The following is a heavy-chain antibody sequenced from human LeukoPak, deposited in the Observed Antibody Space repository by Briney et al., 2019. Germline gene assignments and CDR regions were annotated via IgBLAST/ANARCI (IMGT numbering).Heavy chain of an antibody. D-gene: IGHD3-22*01. CDR3: ARDHRYYYDSSGYYGNWFDP. V-gene: IGHV3-64*04. Sequence: SGGSLRLSCSASGFTFSYYAMHWVRQAPGQGLAYVSAISSNGGSTYYADSVKGRFTISRDNAKDSLYLQMNSLRAEDTAVYYCARDHRYYYDSSGYYGNWFDPWGQGTLVTVSS. J-gene: IGHJ5*02. CDR2: ISSNGGST. CDR1: GFTFSYYA.